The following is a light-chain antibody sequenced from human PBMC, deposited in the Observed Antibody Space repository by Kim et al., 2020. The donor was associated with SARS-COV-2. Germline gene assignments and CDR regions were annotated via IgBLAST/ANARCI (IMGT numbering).Light chain of an antibody. J-gene: IGKJ4*01. V-gene: IGKV1-33*01. Sequence: DIQVTQSPSSLSASVGDKVTITCQASQDISTSLSWFQQKPGKPPKLLIHDASILQRGVPSGFRASGSGTNFSFTISSLQPDCIATYYCQQYDSFPLTFGGGTKLEIK. CDR3: QQYDSFPLT. CDR2: DAS. CDR1: QDISTS.